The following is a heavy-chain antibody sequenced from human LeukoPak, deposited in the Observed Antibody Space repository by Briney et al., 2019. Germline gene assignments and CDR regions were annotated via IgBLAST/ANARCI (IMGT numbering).Heavy chain of an antibody. Sequence: PGGSLRLSCAASGFTFSGYAMHWVRQAPGKGLEWVAVISYDGSNKYYADSVKGRFTISRDNSKNTLYLQMNSLRAEDTAVYYCARDYCSGGSCYSEFAYWGQGTLVTVSS. CDR2: ISYDGSNK. D-gene: IGHD2-15*01. V-gene: IGHV3-30-3*01. J-gene: IGHJ4*02. CDR3: ARDYCSGGSCYSEFAY. CDR1: GFTFSGYA.